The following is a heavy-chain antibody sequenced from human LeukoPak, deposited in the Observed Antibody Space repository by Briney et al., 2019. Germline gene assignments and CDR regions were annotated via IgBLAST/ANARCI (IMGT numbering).Heavy chain of an antibody. V-gene: IGHV4-34*01. Sequence: PSETLSLTCAVYGGSFSGYYWSWIRQPPGKGLEWIGEINHSGRTNYNPSLKSRVTISADTSKNQFSLKLSSVTAADTAVYYCARGVYCSGGSCYIPFDYWGQGTLVTVSS. J-gene: IGHJ4*02. CDR1: GGSFSGYY. CDR2: INHSGRT. CDR3: ARGVYCSGGSCYIPFDY. D-gene: IGHD2-15*01.